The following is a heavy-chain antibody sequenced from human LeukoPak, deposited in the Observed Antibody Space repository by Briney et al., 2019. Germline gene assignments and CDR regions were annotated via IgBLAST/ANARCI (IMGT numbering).Heavy chain of an antibody. J-gene: IGHJ4*02. V-gene: IGHV1-8*01. CDR1: GYTFTSYD. CDR3: ARDCDIAVAGFDYFDY. CDR2: MNPNSGNT. D-gene: IGHD6-19*01. Sequence: GASVKVSCKASGYTFTSYDINWVRQATGQGLEWMGWMNPNSGNTGYAQKFQGRVTMTRNTSISTAYMELSSLRSEDTAVYYCARDCDIAVAGFDYFDYRGQGTLVTVSS.